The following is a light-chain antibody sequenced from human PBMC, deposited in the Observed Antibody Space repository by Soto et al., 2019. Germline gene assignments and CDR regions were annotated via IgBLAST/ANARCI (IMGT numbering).Light chain of an antibody. CDR2: DVI. V-gene: IGLV2-11*01. CDR3: CSYAGSYTFWV. CDR1: SSDVGGYNY. Sequence: QSALTQPRSVSGSPGQSVTISCTGTSSDVGGYNYVSWYQQYPGKAPKLMIYDVIKRPSVVPDRFSGSKSGNTASLTISVLQAEDEADYYCCSYAGSYTFWVFGGGTKLTVL. J-gene: IGLJ3*02.